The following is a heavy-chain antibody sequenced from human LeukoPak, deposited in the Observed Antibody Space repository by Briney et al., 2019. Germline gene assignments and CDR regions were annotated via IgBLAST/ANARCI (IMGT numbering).Heavy chain of an antibody. CDR1: GFMFSDYG. J-gene: IGHJ5*02. V-gene: IGHV3-48*04. Sequence: TGGSLRLSCAASGFMFSDYGMHWVRQAPGKGLEWVSYISSSSNNIHYANSVRGRFTISRDNAKNSVYLQMNSLRAEDTAIYYCARAAGWFDPWGQGTLVTVSS. CDR3: ARAAGWFDP. CDR2: ISSSSNNI.